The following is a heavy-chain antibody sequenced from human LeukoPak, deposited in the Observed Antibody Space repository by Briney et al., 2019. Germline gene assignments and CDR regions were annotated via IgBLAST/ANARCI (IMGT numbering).Heavy chain of an antibody. CDR2: FDPEQGKP. V-gene: IGHV1-24*01. CDR3: ATRSGDFWSGYEN. CDR1: GSSLTVLN. Sequence: ASVKVSCKVSGSSLTVLNMQWVRQAPGKGLECMGGFDPEQGKPIYAQKFQGRVTMTEETATDTAYMELTSLRSEDTALYYCATRSGDFWSGYENWGQGTLVTVSS. J-gene: IGHJ4*02. D-gene: IGHD3-3*01.